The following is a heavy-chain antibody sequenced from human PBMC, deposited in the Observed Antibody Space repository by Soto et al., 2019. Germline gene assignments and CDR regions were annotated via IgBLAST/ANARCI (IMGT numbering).Heavy chain of an antibody. D-gene: IGHD1-26*01. V-gene: IGHV1-3*01. CDR1: GYTFISYA. CDR2: INAANGNT. Sequence: ASVKVSCKASGYTFISYAMHWVRQAPGQRLEWMGWINAANGNTKYSQKIQGRVTITRDTSASTAYMELRSLRSDDTAVYYCARASGSSYWFDPWGQGTLVTVSS. CDR3: ARASGSSYWFDP. J-gene: IGHJ5*02.